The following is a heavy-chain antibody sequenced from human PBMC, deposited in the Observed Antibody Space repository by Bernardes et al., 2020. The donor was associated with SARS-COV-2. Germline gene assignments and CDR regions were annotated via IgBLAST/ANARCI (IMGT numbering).Heavy chain of an antibody. CDR1: GYTLTKYG. J-gene: IGHJ4*02. V-gene: IGHV1-18*01. D-gene: IGHD3-9*01. CDR3: ARGGYDILTGFHLAFDY. Sequence: ASVKVSCKASGYTLTKYGIIWVRQAPGQGLEWMGRISAYNGDTKYAQKFQGRVTMTTDTSTSTAYMELRSLRSDDTAVYYCARGGYDILTGFHLAFDYWGQGTLVTVSS. CDR2: ISAYNGDT.